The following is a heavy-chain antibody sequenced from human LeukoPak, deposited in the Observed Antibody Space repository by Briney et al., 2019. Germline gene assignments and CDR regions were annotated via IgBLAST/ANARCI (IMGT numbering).Heavy chain of an antibody. CDR3: AAAMVRGAFDP. CDR2: IGSSGSTI. D-gene: IGHD3-10*01. CDR1: GFTFSDYY. Sequence: GGSLRLSCAASGFTFSDYYMSWIRQAPGKGLKWVSYIGSSGSTIYYADSVKGRFTISRDNAKNSLYLQMNSLRAEDTAVYYCAAAMVRGAFDPWGQGTLVTVSS. V-gene: IGHV3-11*01. J-gene: IGHJ5*02.